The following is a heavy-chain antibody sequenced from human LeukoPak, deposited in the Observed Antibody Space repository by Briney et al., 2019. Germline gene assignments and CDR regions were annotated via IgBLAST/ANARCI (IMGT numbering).Heavy chain of an antibody. J-gene: IGHJ4*02. CDR3: ARWLDYFDY. D-gene: IGHD6-19*01. V-gene: IGHV3-23*01. CDR1: GFIFSYYG. Sequence: GSLRLSCEVSGFIFSYYGMNWVRQAPGKGLEWVSAISDSGDATYYADSVKGRFTISRDNAKNSLYLQMNSLRAEDTALYYCARWLDYFDYWGQGTLVTVSS. CDR2: ISDSGDAT.